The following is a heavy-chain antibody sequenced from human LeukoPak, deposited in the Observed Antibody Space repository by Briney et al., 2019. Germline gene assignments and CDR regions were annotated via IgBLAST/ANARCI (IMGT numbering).Heavy chain of an antibody. CDR1: GYSFTSHY. CDR3: ARDRGYSYGPHFDY. J-gene: IGHJ4*02. CDR2: INPNSGGT. V-gene: IGHV1-2*02. Sequence: ASVEVSCKASGYSFTSHYMHWVRQAPGQGLEWMGWINPNSGGTNYAQKFQGRVTMTRDTSISTAYMELSRLRSDDTAVYYCARDRGYSYGPHFDYWGQGTLVTVSS. D-gene: IGHD5-18*01.